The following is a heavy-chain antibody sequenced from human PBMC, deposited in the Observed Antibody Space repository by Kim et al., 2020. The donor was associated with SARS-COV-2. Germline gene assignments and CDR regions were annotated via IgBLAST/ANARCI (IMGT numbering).Heavy chain of an antibody. CDR1: GGSFSGYY. CDR2: INHSGST. D-gene: IGHD6-13*01. CDR3: ARGAREQQPEYYFDY. J-gene: IGHJ4*02. V-gene: IGHV4-34*01. Sequence: SETLSLTCAVYGGSFSGYYWSWIRQPPGKGLEWIGEINHSGSTNYNPSLKSRVTISVDTSKNQFSLKLSSVTAADTAVYYCARGAREQQPEYYFDYWGQGTLVTVSS.